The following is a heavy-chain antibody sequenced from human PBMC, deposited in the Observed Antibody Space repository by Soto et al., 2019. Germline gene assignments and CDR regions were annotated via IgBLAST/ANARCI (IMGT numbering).Heavy chain of an antibody. D-gene: IGHD3-22*01. Sequence: PGGSLRLSCAASGFTFSSYAMSLVRQAPGKGLEWVSAISGSGGSTYYADSVKGRFTISRDNSNNTLYLQMNSLRAEDTAVYYCAKGLITMIVVVKTALDYWGQGTLVTVSS. V-gene: IGHV3-23*01. CDR2: ISGSGGST. CDR1: GFTFSSYA. CDR3: AKGLITMIVVVKTALDY. J-gene: IGHJ4*02.